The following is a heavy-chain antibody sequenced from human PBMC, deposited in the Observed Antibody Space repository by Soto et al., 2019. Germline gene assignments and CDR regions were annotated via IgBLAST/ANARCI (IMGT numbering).Heavy chain of an antibody. V-gene: IGHV4-59*02. CDR3: ARNQVLSAPWYYGMGV. D-gene: IGHD2-8*02. Sequence: SETLSLTCTVSGASVSSYYWSWIRQPPGKGLEWIGYIQDSENINYNPYLKSRVTISVDTSKNQFSLKMRSVSAADTAIYYCARNQVLSAPWYYGMGVWGQGTTVTVSS. CDR2: IQDSENI. J-gene: IGHJ6*02. CDR1: GASVSSYY.